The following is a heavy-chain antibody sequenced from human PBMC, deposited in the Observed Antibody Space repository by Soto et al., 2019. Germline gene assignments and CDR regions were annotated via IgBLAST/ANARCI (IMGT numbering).Heavy chain of an antibody. CDR3: SHRPRGYAYYFAS. V-gene: IGHV2-5*02. D-gene: IGHD5-12*01. CDR2: IYWDEDK. Sequence: QITLKESGPTLVKPTQTLTLTCTFSGFSLSTRGVAVGWFRQPPGKALECLALIYWDEDKWYSPSLKSRLTTPDDTSKNQVVLTMTNMYPVDTATYYCSHRPRGYAYYFASWGQATLVTFTS. CDR1: GFSLSTRGVA. J-gene: IGHJ4*02.